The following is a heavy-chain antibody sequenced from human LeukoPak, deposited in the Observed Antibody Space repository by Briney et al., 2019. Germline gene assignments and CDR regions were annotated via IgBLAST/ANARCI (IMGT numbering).Heavy chain of an antibody. CDR1: GHTFTGYY. V-gene: IGHV1-2*02. CDR2: INPNSGGT. J-gene: IGHJ4*02. CDR3: AREVVVAATGFDY. Sequence: ASVKVSCKASGHTFTGYYMHWVRQAPGQGLEWMGWINPNSGGTNYAQKFQGRVTMTRDTSISTAYMELSGLRSDDTAVYYCAREVVVAATGFDYWGQGTLVTVSS. D-gene: IGHD2-15*01.